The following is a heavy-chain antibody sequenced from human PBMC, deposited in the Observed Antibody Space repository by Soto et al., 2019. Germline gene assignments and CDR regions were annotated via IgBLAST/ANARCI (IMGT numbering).Heavy chain of an antibody. CDR1: GGSINSSSYY. CDR2: IYYSGST. V-gene: IGHV4-30-4*08. Sequence: PSETLSLTCIVSGGSINSSSYYWGWIRQPPGKGLEWIGYIYYSGSTYYNPSLKSRVTISVDTSKNQFSLKLSSVTAADTAVYYCAQSGGAMVRGVLGGYYFDYWGQGTLVTVSS. CDR3: AQSGGAMVRGVLGGYYFDY. D-gene: IGHD3-10*01. J-gene: IGHJ4*02.